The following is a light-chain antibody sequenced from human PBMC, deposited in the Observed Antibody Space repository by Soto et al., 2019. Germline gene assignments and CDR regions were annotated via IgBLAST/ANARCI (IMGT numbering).Light chain of an antibody. V-gene: IGLV2-14*01. CDR2: EVS. CDR1: SSDVGGYNY. Sequence: QSVLTQPASVSGSPGQSITISCTGTSSDVGGYNYVSWYQQHPGKAPKLMIYEVSNRPSGVSNRFSGSKSGNTASLTISGLQAEDEADYYFSSYTRSSTYVFGTVTKVTVL. J-gene: IGLJ1*01. CDR3: SSYTRSSTYV.